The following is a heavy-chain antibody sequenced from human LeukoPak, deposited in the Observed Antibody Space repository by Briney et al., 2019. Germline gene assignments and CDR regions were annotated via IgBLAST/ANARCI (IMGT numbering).Heavy chain of an antibody. V-gene: IGHV1-69*13. CDR3: ARELVGGGDCYYYGMDV. D-gene: IGHD2-21*01. J-gene: IGHJ6*04. Sequence: ASVKVSCKASGGTFSSYAISWVRQAPGQGLEWMGGIIPIFGTANYAQKFQGRVTITADESTSTAYMELSSLRSEDTAVYYCARELVGGGDCYYYGMDVWGKGTTVTVSS. CDR1: GGTFSSYA. CDR2: IIPIFGTA.